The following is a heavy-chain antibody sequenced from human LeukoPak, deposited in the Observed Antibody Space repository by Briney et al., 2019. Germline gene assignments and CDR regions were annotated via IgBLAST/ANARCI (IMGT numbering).Heavy chain of an antibody. V-gene: IGHV4-30-2*01. CDR1: GGSISSGGYS. J-gene: IGHJ4*02. Sequence: SETLSLTCAVSGGSISSGGYSWSWIRQPPGKGLEWIGYIYHSGSTYYNPSLKSRVTISVDRSKDQFSLKLSSVTVADTAVYYCARVNGDYFLAIWGQGTLVTVSS. D-gene: IGHD4-17*01. CDR2: IYHSGST. CDR3: ARVNGDYFLAI.